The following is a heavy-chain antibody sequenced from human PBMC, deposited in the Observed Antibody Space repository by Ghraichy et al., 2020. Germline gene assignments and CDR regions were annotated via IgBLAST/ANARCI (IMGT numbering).Heavy chain of an antibody. CDR1: GFTFAAYD. J-gene: IGHJ3*02. CDR3: VRGGSDAFDI. V-gene: IGHV3-13*01. Sequence: GGSLRLSCAGSGFTFAAYDMHWVRQSPGKGLEWVSAIGSRGVTTYPDSVRGRFTISKEIAKNLLYLQMNNLRVGDSAVYYCVRGGSDAFDIWGQGTLVTVSS. CDR2: IGSRGVT.